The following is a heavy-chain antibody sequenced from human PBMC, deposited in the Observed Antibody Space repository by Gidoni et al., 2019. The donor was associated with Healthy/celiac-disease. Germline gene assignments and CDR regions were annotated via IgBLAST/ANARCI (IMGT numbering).Heavy chain of an antibody. D-gene: IGHD3-9*01. Sequence: EVQLAESGGGVVQPGGTVRLSWAAAGFPFEDYAMHWVRQAPGKGLEWVSLISGDGGSTYYADSVKGRFTISRDNSKNSLYLQMNSLRTEDTALYYCAKDYDILTGKDAFDIWGQGTMVTVSS. CDR2: ISGDGGST. V-gene: IGHV3-43*02. CDR1: GFPFEDYA. CDR3: AKDYDILTGKDAFDI. J-gene: IGHJ3*02.